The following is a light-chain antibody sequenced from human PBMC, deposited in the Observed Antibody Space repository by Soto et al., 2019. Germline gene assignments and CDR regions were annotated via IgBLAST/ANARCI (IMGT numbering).Light chain of an antibody. V-gene: IGKV1-39*01. CDR2: AAS. CDR1: QSISSY. J-gene: IGKJ5*01. CDR3: QQSYSTPIT. Sequence: DVPLTQSPSSLSASLGDRGTITCLASQSISSYLNWYQQKPGTAPKLLIYAASSSQSGVSSRFSGSGSGTDFTLTINSLQPEDFATYYRQQSYSTPITFGQGTRLEIK.